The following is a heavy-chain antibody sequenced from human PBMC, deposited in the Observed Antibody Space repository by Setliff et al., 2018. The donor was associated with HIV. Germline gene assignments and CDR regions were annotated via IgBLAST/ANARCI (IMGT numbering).Heavy chain of an antibody. CDR2: ISSSGGTI. V-gene: IGHV3-11*04. J-gene: IGHJ4*02. CDR1: GFTFSDHY. CDR3: ARYGNALDY. Sequence: GGSLRLSCAASGFTFSDHYMSWIRQAPGKGLEWVSYISSSGGTIYYADSVKGRFTISRDNADNSLYLQMNSLRAEESAVYYCARYGNALDYWGQGTLVTVSS. D-gene: IGHD4-17*01.